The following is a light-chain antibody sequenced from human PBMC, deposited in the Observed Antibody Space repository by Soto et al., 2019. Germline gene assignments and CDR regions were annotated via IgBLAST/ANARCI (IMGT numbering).Light chain of an antibody. Sequence: SYELTQPPSVSVSPGRTASITCSGDNLGKKYVSWYQQKSGQAPVVAIYQDNKRPSGIPERISGSNSGNTATLTIGGTQAVDEADYYCQAWDSSTVLFGGGTKLTVL. CDR1: NLGKKY. CDR2: QDN. CDR3: QAWDSSTVL. V-gene: IGLV3-1*01. J-gene: IGLJ2*01.